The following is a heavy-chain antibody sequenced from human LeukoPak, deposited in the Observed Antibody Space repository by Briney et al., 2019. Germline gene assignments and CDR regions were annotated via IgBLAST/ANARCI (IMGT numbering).Heavy chain of an antibody. CDR2: IYTSGST. Sequence: SETLSFTCTVSGGSISSYYWSWIRQPAGKGLEWIGRIYTSGSTNYNPSLKSRVTMSVDTSKNQFSLRLNSVTAADTAMYYCAKSGGYGLIDYWGQGTLVTVSS. V-gene: IGHV4-4*07. CDR3: AKSGGYGLIDY. J-gene: IGHJ4*02. CDR1: GGSISSYY. D-gene: IGHD1-26*01.